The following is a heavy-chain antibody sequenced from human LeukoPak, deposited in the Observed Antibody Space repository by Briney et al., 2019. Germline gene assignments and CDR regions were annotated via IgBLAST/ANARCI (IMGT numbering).Heavy chain of an antibody. Sequence: GGSLRLSCAASGFSFSEQWMHWVRQPPGKGLVWVSRISGGTSRGYADSVEGRFTISRDNAKNTLYLQMDSLRDEDTAVYFCATLHTVDTTLAGWGQGTLVTVSS. CDR1: GFSFSEQW. J-gene: IGHJ4*02. CDR3: ATLHTVDTTLAG. D-gene: IGHD5-18*01. CDR2: ISGGTSR. V-gene: IGHV3-74*01.